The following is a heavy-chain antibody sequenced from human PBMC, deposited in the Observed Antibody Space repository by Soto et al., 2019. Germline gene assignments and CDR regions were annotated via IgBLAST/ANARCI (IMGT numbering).Heavy chain of an antibody. CDR3: ARGKGYSSRSFDP. J-gene: IGHJ5*02. V-gene: IGHV4-34*01. D-gene: IGHD5-18*01. CDR1: GGSFSGYY. CDR2: INHSGST. Sequence: SETLSLTCAVYGGSFSGYYWSWIRQPPGKGLEWIGEINHSGSTNYNPSLKSRVTISVDTSKNQFSLKLSSVTAADTAVYYCARGKGYSSRSFDPWGQGTLVT.